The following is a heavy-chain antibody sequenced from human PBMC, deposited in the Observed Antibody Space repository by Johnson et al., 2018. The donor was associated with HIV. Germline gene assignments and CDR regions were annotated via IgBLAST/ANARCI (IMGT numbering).Heavy chain of an antibody. CDR3: ARFEGFITTLRVVGDAFDI. V-gene: IGHV3-15*01. CDR1: GFTFSNAW. CDR2: IKSKTDGGTT. Sequence: VQLVESGGGVVQPGGSLRLSCETSGFTFSNAWMSWVRQAPGKGLEWVGRIKSKTDGGTTDYAAPVKGRFTISRDDSKNTLYLQMNSLRADDTAVYYCARFEGFITTLRVVGDAFDIWGQGTMVTVSS. J-gene: IGHJ3*02. D-gene: IGHD3-10*01.